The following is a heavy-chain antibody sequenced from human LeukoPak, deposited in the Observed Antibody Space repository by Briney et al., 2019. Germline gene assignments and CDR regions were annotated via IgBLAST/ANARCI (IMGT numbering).Heavy chain of an antibody. Sequence: GASVKVSCKASGYTFTGYYIHWVRQAPGQGLEWMGWINPNSGGTNYAQKFQGRVTMTRDTSISTAYMELSRLRSDDTAVYYCARVYSGYDYYFDYWGQGTLVTVSS. CDR2: INPNSGGT. J-gene: IGHJ4*02. V-gene: IGHV1-2*02. CDR3: ARVYSGYDYYFDY. D-gene: IGHD5-12*01. CDR1: GYTFTGYY.